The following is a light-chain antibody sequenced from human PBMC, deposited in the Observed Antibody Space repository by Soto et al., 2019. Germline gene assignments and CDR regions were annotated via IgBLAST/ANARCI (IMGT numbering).Light chain of an antibody. CDR1: QSVSNNY. CDR3: QQYGTSPPLT. CDR2: GAS. Sequence: EIVLMQSPGTLSLSPGERATLSCRASQSVSNNYVPCYQQKPGQAPRLLIAGASIRATGIPHRFSGSGSGTDFTLTISRLEPEDFAVYYCQQYGTSPPLTFGGGTKVEIK. J-gene: IGKJ4*01. V-gene: IGKV3-20*01.